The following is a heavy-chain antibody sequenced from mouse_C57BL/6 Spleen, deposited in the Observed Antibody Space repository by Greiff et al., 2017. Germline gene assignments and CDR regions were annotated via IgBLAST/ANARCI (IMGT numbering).Heavy chain of an antibody. CDR3: ARSPYGNFYAMDY. D-gene: IGHD2-1*01. CDR1: GYTFTSYW. Sequence: VQLQQPGAELVRPGTSVKLSCKASGYTFTSYWMHWVKQRPGQGLEWIGVIDPSDSYTNYNQKFKGKATLTVDTSSSTAYMQLSSLTSEDSAVYYCARSPYGNFYAMDYWGQGTSVTVSS. V-gene: IGHV1-59*01. J-gene: IGHJ4*01. CDR2: IDPSDSYT.